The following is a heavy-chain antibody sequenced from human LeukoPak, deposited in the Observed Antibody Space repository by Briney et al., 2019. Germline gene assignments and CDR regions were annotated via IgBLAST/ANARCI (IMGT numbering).Heavy chain of an antibody. V-gene: IGHV1-69*04. CDR1: GGTFSSYA. J-gene: IGHJ4*02. D-gene: IGHD3-16*01. CDR2: IIPILGIA. Sequence: SVKVSCKASGGTFSSYAISWVRQAPGQGLEWMGRIIPILGIANYAQKFRGRVTITADKSTSTAYMELSSLRSEDTAVYYCARDQSKLGFDYWGQGTLVTVSS. CDR3: ARDQSKLGFDY.